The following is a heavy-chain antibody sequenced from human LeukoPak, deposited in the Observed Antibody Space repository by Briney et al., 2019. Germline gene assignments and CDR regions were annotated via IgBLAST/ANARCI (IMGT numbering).Heavy chain of an antibody. CDR3: ARVPTTVVTPGYWYFDL. D-gene: IGHD4-23*01. J-gene: IGHJ2*01. Sequence: SETLSLTCTVSGGSISSYYWSWIRQPPGKGLEWIGYIYYSRSTNYNPSLKSRVTISVDTSKNQFSLKLSSVTAADTAVYYCARVPTTVVTPGYWYFDLWGRGTLVTVSS. CDR1: GGSISSYY. CDR2: IYYSRST. V-gene: IGHV4-59*01.